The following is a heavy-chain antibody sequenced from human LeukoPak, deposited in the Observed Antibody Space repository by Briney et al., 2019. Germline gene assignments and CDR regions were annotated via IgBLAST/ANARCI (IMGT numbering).Heavy chain of an antibody. V-gene: IGHV3-23*01. CDR1: GFTFSSYA. Sequence: GGSLRLSCAASGFTFSSYAMSWVRQAPGKGLEWVSAISGSGGSTYYADSVKGRFTISRDNSKKKLYLQMNSPRAEDTAVYYCAKGSSSWYNGPFDYWGQGTLVTVSS. J-gene: IGHJ4*02. D-gene: IGHD6-13*01. CDR2: ISGSGGST. CDR3: AKGSSSWYNGPFDY.